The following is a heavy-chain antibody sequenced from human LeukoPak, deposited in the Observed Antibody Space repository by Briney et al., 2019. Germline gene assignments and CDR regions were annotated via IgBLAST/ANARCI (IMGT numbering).Heavy chain of an antibody. J-gene: IGHJ4*02. V-gene: IGHV1-2*02. CDR2: INPNSGGT. CDR3: ARTKDGYSEDFDY. Sequence: APVKVSCKASGYTFTGYYMHWVRQAPGQGLEWMGWINPNSGGTNYAQKFQGRVTMTRDTSISTAYMELSRLRSDDTAVYYCARTKDGYSEDFDYWGQGTLVTVSS. D-gene: IGHD5-24*01. CDR1: GYTFTGYY.